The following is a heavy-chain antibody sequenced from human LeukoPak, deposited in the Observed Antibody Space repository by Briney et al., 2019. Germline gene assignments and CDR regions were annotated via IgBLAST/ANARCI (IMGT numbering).Heavy chain of an antibody. D-gene: IGHD3-22*01. CDR3: AVYDSSGYWFDY. Sequence: SETLSLTCTVSGGSISSSSYYWGWIRQPPGKGLEWIGSIYYSGSTYYNPSLKSRVTISVDTSKNQFSLKLISVTAADTAVYYCAVYDSSGYWFDYWGQGTLVTVSS. J-gene: IGHJ4*02. CDR2: IYYSGST. CDR1: GGSISSSSYY. V-gene: IGHV4-39*01.